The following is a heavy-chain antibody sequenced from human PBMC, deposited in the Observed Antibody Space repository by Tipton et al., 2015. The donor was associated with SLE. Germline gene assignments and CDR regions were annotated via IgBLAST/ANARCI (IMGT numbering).Heavy chain of an antibody. CDR1: GDSITRSY. J-gene: IGHJ6*03. CDR3: ARVGHGFDSSGYNSRYYYYMDV. D-gene: IGHD3-22*01. Sequence: TLSLTCTVSGDSITRSYWSWIRQPPGKGLEWIGYFFYRGSSSYNPSLKSRVTISIDASKSQFSLQLSSVTAADTAVYYCARVGHGFDSSGYNSRYYYYMDVWGKGTTVTVSS. V-gene: IGHV4-59*01. CDR2: FFYRGSS.